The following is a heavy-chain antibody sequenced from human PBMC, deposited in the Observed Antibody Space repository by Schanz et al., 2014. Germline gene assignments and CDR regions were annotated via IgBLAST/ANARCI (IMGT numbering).Heavy chain of an antibody. CDR3: AKFLYDDPS. D-gene: IGHD3-3*01. CDR2: IHQSGGT. Sequence: QVQLQESGPGLVKPSETLSLTCSVSGGDIGNYYWSWIRQPPGKGLEWIGYIHQSGGTNYNPSLKGRVTILVDPSKNQFPRRLTSRTAADTAVYYCAKFLYDDPSWGQGTLVTVSS. J-gene: IGHJ5*02. CDR1: GGDIGNYY. V-gene: IGHV4-59*08.